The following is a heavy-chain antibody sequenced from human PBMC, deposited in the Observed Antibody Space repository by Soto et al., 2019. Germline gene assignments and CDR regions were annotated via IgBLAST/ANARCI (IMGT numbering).Heavy chain of an antibody. CDR1: GGSISTGAFS. D-gene: IGHD2-21*02. J-gene: IGHJ5*02. V-gene: IGHV4-30-2*01. CDR2: IYHSGST. CDR3: ARLEAFCGGDCHSP. Sequence: QLQLQESGSGLVKPSQTLSLTCAVSGGSISTGAFSYSCIRQPPGEALEWIGYIYHSGSTYYNPSLMNRISMSVDRSKNQFSLSLSSVTAADTAVYYCARLEAFCGGDCHSPWGQGTLVTVSS.